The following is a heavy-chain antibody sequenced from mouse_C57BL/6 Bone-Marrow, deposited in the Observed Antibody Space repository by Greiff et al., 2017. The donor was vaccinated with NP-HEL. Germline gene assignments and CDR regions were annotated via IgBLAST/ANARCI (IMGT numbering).Heavy chain of an antibody. D-gene: IGHD2-12*01. J-gene: IGHJ2*01. V-gene: IGHV14-3*01. CDR2: IDPANGNT. Sequence: VQLKESVAELVRPGASVKLSCTASGFNIKNTYMHWVKQRPEQGLEWIGRIDPANGNTKYAPKFQGKATITADTSSNTAYLQLSSLTSEDTAIYYCARGEYGLRRTFDYWGQGTTLTVSS. CDR1: GFNIKNTY. CDR3: ARGEYGLRRTFDY.